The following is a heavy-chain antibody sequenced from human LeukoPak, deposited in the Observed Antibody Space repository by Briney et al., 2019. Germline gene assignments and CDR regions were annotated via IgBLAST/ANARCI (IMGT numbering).Heavy chain of an antibody. D-gene: IGHD2-2*01. CDR2: IKSKTDGGTT. J-gene: IGHJ4*02. CDR3: TTVSVTGVPAACDY. V-gene: IGHV3-15*01. Sequence: GGSLRLSCAASGFTFSNAWMSWVRQAPGKGLEWVGRIKSKTDGGTTDYAAPVKGRFTISRDDSKNTLYLQMNSLKTEDTAVYYCTTVSVTGVPAACDYWGQGTLVTVSS. CDR1: GFTFSNAW.